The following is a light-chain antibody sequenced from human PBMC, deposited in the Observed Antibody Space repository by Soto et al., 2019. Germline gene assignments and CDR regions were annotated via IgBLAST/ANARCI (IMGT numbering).Light chain of an antibody. CDR1: QSFTTSQ. J-gene: IGKJ1*01. CDR3: QQYASSPRT. Sequence: EIVLPQSPGTLSLSPGERATLFCRASQSFTTSQLAWYQQRPGQAPRVLIFGASRRATGIPDRFSGSGSGTDFTLTISRLEPEDSAVYYCQQYASSPRTFGQGTKVDI. CDR2: GAS. V-gene: IGKV3-20*01.